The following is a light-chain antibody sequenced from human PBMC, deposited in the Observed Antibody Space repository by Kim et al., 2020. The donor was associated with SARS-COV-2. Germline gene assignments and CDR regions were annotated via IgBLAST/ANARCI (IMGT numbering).Light chain of an antibody. J-gene: IGKJ5*01. Sequence: EIVMTQSPATLSVSPGERATLSCRASQSVSSNFAWYQQKPGQAPRLLIYGASTRATGIPARFSGSGSGTEFTLTISSLQSEDFAVYYCQQYNNWPSITFGQGTRLGIK. V-gene: IGKV3-15*01. CDR1: QSVSSN. CDR3: QQYNNWPSIT. CDR2: GAS.